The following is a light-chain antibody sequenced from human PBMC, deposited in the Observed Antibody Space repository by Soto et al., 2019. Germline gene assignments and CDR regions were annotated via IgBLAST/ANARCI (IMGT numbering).Light chain of an antibody. CDR1: QSVSSSY. J-gene: IGKJ4*01. CDR2: GAS. Sequence: EIVLTQSPGTLSLSPGERATLSCRASQSVSSSYLAWYQQKPGQAPRLLIYGASSRATGIPDRFSGSGSVTYFTITISRLEPEDFGVYYCQQYDSSLGLTLGGGTKVEIK. CDR3: QQYDSSLGLT. V-gene: IGKV3-20*01.